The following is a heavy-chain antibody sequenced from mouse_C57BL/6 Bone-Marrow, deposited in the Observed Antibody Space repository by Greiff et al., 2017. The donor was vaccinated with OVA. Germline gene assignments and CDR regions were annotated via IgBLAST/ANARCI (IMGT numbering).Heavy chain of an antibody. Sequence: EVQLQQSGPELVKPGASVKISCKASGYTFTDYYMNWVKQSHGKSLEWIGDINPNNGGTSYNQKFKGKATLTVDKSSSTAYMELRSLTSEDSAVYYCARPSYYYGSHPFDYWGQGTTLTVSS. V-gene: IGHV1-26*01. J-gene: IGHJ2*01. D-gene: IGHD1-1*01. CDR3: ARPSYYYGSHPFDY. CDR1: GYTFTDYY. CDR2: INPNNGGT.